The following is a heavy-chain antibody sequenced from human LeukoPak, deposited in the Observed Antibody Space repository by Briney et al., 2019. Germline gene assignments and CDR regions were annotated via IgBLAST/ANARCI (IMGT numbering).Heavy chain of an antibody. CDR1: GDSISTYY. V-gene: IGHV4-34*01. J-gene: IGHJ4*02. CDR2: INHSGST. CDR3: ARVGQWLV. D-gene: IGHD6-19*01. Sequence: PAETLSLTCSVSGDSISTYYLSWVRQAPGKGLEWIGDINHSGSTNYNPPLKSRVTMSVDTSKNQFSLNLYSVTAAETAVYYCARVGQWLVWGQGTLVTVSS.